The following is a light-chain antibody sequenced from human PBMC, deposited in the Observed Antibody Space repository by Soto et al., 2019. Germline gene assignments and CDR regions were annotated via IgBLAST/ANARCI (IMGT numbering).Light chain of an antibody. Sequence: QSVLTQPPSASGSPGQSVTISCSGTSSDTGDYNYVSWYQQHPGKAPKLMIYEVSKRPSGVPDRFSGSKSGNTASLTVSGLQADDEADYYCSSYAGSDNYVFGTGTKVTV. CDR1: SSDTGDYNY. V-gene: IGLV2-8*01. CDR2: EVS. CDR3: SSYAGSDNYV. J-gene: IGLJ1*01.